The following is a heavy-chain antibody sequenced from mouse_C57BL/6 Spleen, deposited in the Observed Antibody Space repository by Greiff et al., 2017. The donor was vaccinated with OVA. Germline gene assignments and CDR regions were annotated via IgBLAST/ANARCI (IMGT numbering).Heavy chain of an antibody. CDR3: ARDTTVVATRYCDV. D-gene: IGHD1-1*01. CDR2: IHPNSGST. CDR1: GYTFTSYW. V-gene: IGHV1-64*01. Sequence: VQLQQPGAELVKPGASVKLSCKASGYTFTSYWMHWVKQRPGQGLEWIGMIHPNSGSTNYNEKFKSKATLTVDKSSSTAYMQLSSLTSEDSAVYYCARDTTVVATRYCDVWGTGTTVTVSS. J-gene: IGHJ1*03.